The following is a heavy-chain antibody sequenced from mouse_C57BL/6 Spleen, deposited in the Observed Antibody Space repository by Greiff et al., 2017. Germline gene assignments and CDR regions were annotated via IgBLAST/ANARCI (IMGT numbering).Heavy chain of an antibody. CDR2: IDPEDGDT. CDR3: TTQLGRGDYYYAMDY. CDR1: GFNIKDYY. D-gene: IGHD4-1*02. Sequence: VQLQQSGAELVRPGASVKLSCTASGFNIKDYYMHWVKQRPEQGLEWIGRIDPEDGDTEYAPKFQGKATMTADTSSNTAYLQLSSLTSEDTAVYYCTTQLGRGDYYYAMDYWGQGTSVTVSS. J-gene: IGHJ4*01. V-gene: IGHV14-1*01.